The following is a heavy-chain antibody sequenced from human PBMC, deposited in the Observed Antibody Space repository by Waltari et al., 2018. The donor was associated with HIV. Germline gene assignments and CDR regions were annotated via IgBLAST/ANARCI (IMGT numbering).Heavy chain of an antibody. V-gene: IGHV4-34*01. CDR2: VGHTGET. CDR3: VRGLQSRPHFWSYDP. D-gene: IGHD3-3*02. CDR1: GQLVDHYF. Sequence: QVQLRQWGAGLLKPSETLSLTCAVYGQLVDHYFWTWIRRSPEKGLEWIGEVGHTGETHYNPSLKSRVTISVEKSKNQFSLTLKSATAADTAVYYCVRGLQSRPHFWSYDPWGQGTPVTVSS. J-gene: IGHJ5*02.